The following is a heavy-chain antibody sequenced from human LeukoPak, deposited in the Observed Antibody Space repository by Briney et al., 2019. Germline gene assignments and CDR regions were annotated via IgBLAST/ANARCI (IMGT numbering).Heavy chain of an antibody. Sequence: GSLRLSCAASGFPFSSYNMNWVRQAPGKGLEWVSYISSSSSTIYYADSVKGRFTISRDNAKNSLYLQMNSLRAEDTAVYYCARGSYDFWSGYRPVYYFDYWGQGTLVTVSS. CDR1: GFPFSSYN. D-gene: IGHD3-3*01. V-gene: IGHV3-48*01. J-gene: IGHJ4*02. CDR3: ARGSYDFWSGYRPVYYFDY. CDR2: ISSSSSTI.